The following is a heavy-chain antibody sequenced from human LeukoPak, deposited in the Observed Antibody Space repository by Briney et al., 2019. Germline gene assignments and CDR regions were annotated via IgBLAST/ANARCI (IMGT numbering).Heavy chain of an antibody. CDR1: GFTFSSYW. D-gene: IGHD3-22*01. CDR3: ARGGYYYDSSGYYHGPDY. V-gene: IGHV3-74*01. Sequence: GGSLRLSCAASGFTFSSYWMHWVRQAPGKGLVWVSRINSDGSSTSYADSVKGRFTISRDNAKNTLHLQMNSLRAEDTAVYYCARGGYYYDSSGYYHGPDYWGQGTLVTVSS. J-gene: IGHJ4*02. CDR2: INSDGSST.